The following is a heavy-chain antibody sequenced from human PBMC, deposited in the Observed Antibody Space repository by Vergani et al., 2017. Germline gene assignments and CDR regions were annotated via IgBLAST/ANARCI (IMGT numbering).Heavy chain of an antibody. Sequence: EVQLVESGGGLVQPGRSLRLSCTASGFTFGDYAMSWFRQAPGKGLEWVGFIRSKAYGGTTEYAASVKGRFTISRDNAKNSLYLQMNSLRAEDTAVYYCAKGTGYSYGYAFPTPPDVWGQGTTVTVSS. V-gene: IGHV3-49*03. CDR1: GFTFGDYA. CDR2: IRSKAYGGTT. CDR3: AKGTGYSYGYAFPTPPDV. D-gene: IGHD5-18*01. J-gene: IGHJ6*02.